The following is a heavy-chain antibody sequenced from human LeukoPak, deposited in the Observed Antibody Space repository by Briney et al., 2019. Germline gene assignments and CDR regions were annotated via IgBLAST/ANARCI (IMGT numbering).Heavy chain of an antibody. J-gene: IGHJ2*01. CDR2: MNSDGSSS. D-gene: IGHD5-24*01. CDR1: GFTFSTHW. V-gene: IGHV3-74*01. CDR3: ARGGDGSNIYWYFDL. Sequence: GGSLRLSCAASGFTFSTHWMHWARQAPGKGLEWVSRMNSDGSSSSYADSVKGRFTISRDSAKSTLYLQMNSLRAKDTAVYYCARGGDGSNIYWYFDLWGRGTLVTVSS.